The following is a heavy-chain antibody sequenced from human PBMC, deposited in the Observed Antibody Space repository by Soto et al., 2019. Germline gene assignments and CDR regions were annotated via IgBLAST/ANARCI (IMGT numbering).Heavy chain of an antibody. CDR2: ISGSGASR. D-gene: IGHD2-15*01. CDR3: AKDIRQAGSCHDY. V-gene: IGHV3-23*01. Sequence: GGSLRLSCAASGFTFSSYAMSWVRQVPGKGLEWVSSISGSGASRYYADSVEGRFTISRDNSKNTMHLQMNSLRAEDTATYYCAKDIRQAGSCHDYWGQGILVTVSS. CDR1: GFTFSSYA. J-gene: IGHJ4*02.